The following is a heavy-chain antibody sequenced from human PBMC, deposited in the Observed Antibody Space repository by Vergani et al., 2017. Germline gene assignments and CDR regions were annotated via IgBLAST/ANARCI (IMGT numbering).Heavy chain of an antibody. CDR2: IKSKTDGGTT. D-gene: IGHD3-22*01. Sequence: EVQLVESGGGLVKPGGSLRLSCAASGFTFSNAWMSWVRQAPGKGLEWVGRIKSKTDGGTTDYAAPVKGRFTISRDNAKNTLYLQMNSLRAEDTAVYYCAKAAYYYDSSGYWYYFDYWGQGTLVTVSS. J-gene: IGHJ4*02. CDR3: AKAAYYYDSSGYWYYFDY. V-gene: IGHV3-15*05. CDR1: GFTFSNAW.